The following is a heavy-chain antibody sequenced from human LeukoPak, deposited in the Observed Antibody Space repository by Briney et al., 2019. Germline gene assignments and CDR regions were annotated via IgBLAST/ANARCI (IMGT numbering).Heavy chain of an antibody. CDR3: AREGGYSYMGTSGIDY. V-gene: IGHV3-30*04. CDR1: GFTFSIYA. Sequence: GGSLRLACAASGFTFSIYAMHWVRQAPGKGREWVAVISYDGSNKYYADSVEGRFTISRDNSKNTLYLQMNSLRAEDTAVYYCAREGGYSYMGTSGIDYWGQGTLVTVSS. D-gene: IGHD5-18*01. J-gene: IGHJ4*02. CDR2: ISYDGSNK.